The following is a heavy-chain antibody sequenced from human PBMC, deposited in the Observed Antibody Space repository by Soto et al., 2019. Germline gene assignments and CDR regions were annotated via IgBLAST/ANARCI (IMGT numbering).Heavy chain of an antibody. J-gene: IGHJ5*02. V-gene: IGHV1-18*01. D-gene: IGHD6-13*01. CDR2: ISAYNGNT. Sequence: ASVKVSCKASGYTFTSYGISWVRQAPGQGLEWMGWISAYNGNTNYAQKLQGRVTMTTDTSTSTAYMELRSLRSDDTAVYYCARDTAAAGTSNWFDPWGQGTLVTVSS. CDR3: ARDTAAAGTSNWFDP. CDR1: GYTFTSYG.